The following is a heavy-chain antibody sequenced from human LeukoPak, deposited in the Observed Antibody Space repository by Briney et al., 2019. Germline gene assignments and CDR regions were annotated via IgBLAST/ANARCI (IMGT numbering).Heavy chain of an antibody. CDR1: GFTVSSNY. Sequence: GSLRLSCAASGFTVSSNYMSWVRQAPGKGLEWVAVISYDGSNKYYADSVKGRFTISRDNSKNTPYLQMNSLRAEDTAVYYCARDLDYYDSSGYTDYWGQGTLVTVSS. V-gene: IGHV3-30-3*01. J-gene: IGHJ4*02. CDR3: ARDLDYYDSSGYTDY. CDR2: ISYDGSNK. D-gene: IGHD3-22*01.